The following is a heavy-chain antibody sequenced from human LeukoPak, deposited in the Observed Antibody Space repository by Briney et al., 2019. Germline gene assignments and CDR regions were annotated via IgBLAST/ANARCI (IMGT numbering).Heavy chain of an antibody. CDR2: INTNTGNP. V-gene: IGHV7-4-1*02. J-gene: IGHJ6*02. D-gene: IGHD2-2*01. CDR3: ARDLRDIVVVPAPSVYYGMDV. Sequence: GASVKVSCKVSGYTLTELSMHWVRQAPGKGLEWMGWINTNTGNPTYAQGFTGRFVFSLDTSVSTAYLQISSLKAEDTAVYYCARDLRDIVVVPAPSVYYGMDVWGQGTTVTVSS. CDR1: GYTLTELS.